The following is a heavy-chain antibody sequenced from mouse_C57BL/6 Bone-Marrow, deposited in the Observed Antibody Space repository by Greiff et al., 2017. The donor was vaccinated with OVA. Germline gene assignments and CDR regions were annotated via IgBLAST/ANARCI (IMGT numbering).Heavy chain of an antibody. D-gene: IGHD2-5*01. Sequence: VQLQQPGAELVKPGASVKLSCKASGYTFTSYWLHWVKQRPGQGLEWIGMIHPNSGSTNYNEKFKSKATLTVDKSSSTAYMQLSSLKAEASEVYYSARGGGYNNYFFDYWGQGTTLTVSS. CDR2: IHPNSGST. CDR3: ARGGGYNNYFFDY. CDR1: GYTFTSYW. J-gene: IGHJ2*01. V-gene: IGHV1-64*01.